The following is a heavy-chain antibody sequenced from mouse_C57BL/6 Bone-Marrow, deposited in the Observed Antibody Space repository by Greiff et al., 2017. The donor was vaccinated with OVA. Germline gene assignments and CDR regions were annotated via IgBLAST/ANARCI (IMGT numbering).Heavy chain of an antibody. CDR3: ARDLDGYYLYAMDY. V-gene: IGHV14-3*01. J-gene: IGHJ4*01. CDR1: GFNIKNTY. D-gene: IGHD2-3*01. Sequence: VHVKQSVAELVRPGASVKLSCTASGFNIKNTYMHWVKQRPEQGLEWIGRIDPANGNTKYAPKFQGKATITADTSSNTAYLQHSSLTSEDTAIYYCARDLDGYYLYAMDYWGQGTSVTVSS. CDR2: IDPANGNT.